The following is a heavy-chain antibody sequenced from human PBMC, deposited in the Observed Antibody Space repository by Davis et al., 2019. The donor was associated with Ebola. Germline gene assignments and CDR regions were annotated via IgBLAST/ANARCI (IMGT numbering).Heavy chain of an antibody. CDR2: TNWNGGST. D-gene: IGHD2-15*01. CDR1: RFTFSSYS. J-gene: IGHJ4*02. Sequence: GGSLRLSCAASRFTFSSYSMNWVRQAPGKGLEWVSTTNWNGGSTGYADSVKGRFTISRDNAKNSLYLQMNSLRAEDTAFYYCARVYCSGGSCYAGGLYYFDYWGRGTLVTVSS. V-gene: IGHV3-20*04. CDR3: ARVYCSGGSCYAGGLYYFDY.